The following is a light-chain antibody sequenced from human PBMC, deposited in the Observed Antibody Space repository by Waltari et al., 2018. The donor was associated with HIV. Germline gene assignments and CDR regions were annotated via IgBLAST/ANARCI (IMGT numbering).Light chain of an antibody. Sequence: EIVLSRSPATLSLSPGERATLSCRASQSVGKYLAWYQQKPGQAPRLLIYDASDRATGIPARFSGSGSRTDFTLTISSLEPEDFAVYYCQQRTNWPPYTFGQGTKLEIK. CDR2: DAS. CDR3: QQRTNWPPYT. J-gene: IGKJ2*01. V-gene: IGKV3-11*01. CDR1: QSVGKY.